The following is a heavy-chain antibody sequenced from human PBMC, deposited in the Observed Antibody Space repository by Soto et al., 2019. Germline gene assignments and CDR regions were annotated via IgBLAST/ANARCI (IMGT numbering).Heavy chain of an antibody. V-gene: IGHV1-18*01. CDR2: VSAYNGDT. CDR1: GYTFTSYG. J-gene: IGHJ4*02. CDR3: ARSVAYCMSIAWHFASC. Sequence: QAQLVQSGGEVKKPGASVKVSCRASGYTFTSYGYAWVRQAPGQGLEGMGWVSAYNGDTNYAQKFEERVTLTTDPSTHTAHMEVRSLGSVDTAVYYCARSVAYCMSIAWHFASCWGLGTLVAVSS. D-gene: IGHD3-3*02.